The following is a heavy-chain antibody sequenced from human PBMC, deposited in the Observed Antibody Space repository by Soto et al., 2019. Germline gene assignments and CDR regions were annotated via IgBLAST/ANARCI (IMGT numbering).Heavy chain of an antibody. Sequence: EVQLLESGGGLVQPGGSLRLSCAASGFTFSSYAMSWVRQAPGKGLEWVSAISGSGGSTYYPDSVKGRFTISRDNSKNPLYLQMTRLRVGGPAVYYCAKDLSGITGTGVDPWGQGTLVTVSS. D-gene: IGHD1-7*01. V-gene: IGHV3-23*01. J-gene: IGHJ5*02. CDR2: ISGSGGST. CDR3: AKDLSGITGTGVDP. CDR1: GFTFSSYA.